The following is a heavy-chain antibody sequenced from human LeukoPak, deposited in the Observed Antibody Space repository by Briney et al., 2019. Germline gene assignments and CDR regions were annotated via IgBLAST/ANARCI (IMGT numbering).Heavy chain of an antibody. Sequence: SVKVSCKASGYTFTSYDINWVRQATGQGLEWMGWMNPNSGNTGYAQKFQARVTMTRNTSISTAYMELSSLRSEDTAVYYCARGVGTSSSPYYYNYYMDVWGKGTTVTVSS. CDR3: ARGVGTSSSPYYYNYYMDV. CDR2: MNPNSGNT. D-gene: IGHD6-6*01. CDR1: GYTFTSYD. V-gene: IGHV1-8*01. J-gene: IGHJ6*03.